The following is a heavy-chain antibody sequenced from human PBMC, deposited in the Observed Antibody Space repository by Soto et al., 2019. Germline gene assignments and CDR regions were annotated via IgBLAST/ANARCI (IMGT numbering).Heavy chain of an antibody. Sequence: GSGPTLVNPTQTLTLTCTFSGLSLSTTGVGVGWIRQPPGRALEWLALIYWDDDKRYSPSLKSRLTITKDTSKNQVVLTMTNMDPVDTATYYCVQSRCGGDCLQSYSSHSYYGLDVWGQGTTVTVSS. CDR1: GLSLSTTGVG. J-gene: IGHJ6*02. D-gene: IGHD2-21*02. CDR2: IYWDDDK. CDR3: VQSRCGGDCLQSYSSHSYYGLDV. V-gene: IGHV2-5*02.